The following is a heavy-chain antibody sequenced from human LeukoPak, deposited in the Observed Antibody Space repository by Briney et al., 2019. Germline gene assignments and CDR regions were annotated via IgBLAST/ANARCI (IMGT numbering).Heavy chain of an antibody. CDR1: GFTFSSYG. CDR3: AKDPFTLDP. Sequence: GGSLRLSCAASGFTFSSYGMHWVRQAPGKGLEWVAVISYDGSNKYYADSVKGRFTISRDNSKNTLYLQMNSLRAEDTAVYCCAKDPFTLDPWGQGTLVTVSS. CDR2: ISYDGSNK. J-gene: IGHJ5*02. V-gene: IGHV3-30*18.